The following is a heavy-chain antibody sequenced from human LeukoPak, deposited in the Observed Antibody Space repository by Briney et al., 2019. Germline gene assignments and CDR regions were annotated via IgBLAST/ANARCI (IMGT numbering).Heavy chain of an antibody. CDR2: INPDGTTT. J-gene: IGHJ4*02. D-gene: IGHD1-26*01. Sequence: GGSLRLSCAASGFTVSSSYMSWVRQAPGKGLEWVSRINPDGTTTSYADSVKGRFTISRDNARNTLYLEMNSLRAEDTAVYYCARVGIGRYSFDSWGQGTLVTVSS. V-gene: IGHV3-74*01. CDR1: GFTVSSSY. CDR3: ARVGIGRYSFDS.